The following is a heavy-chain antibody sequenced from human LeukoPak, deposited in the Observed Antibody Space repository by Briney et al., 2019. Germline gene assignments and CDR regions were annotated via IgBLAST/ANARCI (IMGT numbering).Heavy chain of an antibody. CDR3: ARDSNSGPTEFDY. V-gene: IGHV3-30-3*01. Sequence: GGSLRLSCAASGFTFSSYAMHRVRQAPGKGLEWVAVISYDGSNKYYADSVKGRFTISRDNSKNTLYLQMNSLRAEDTAVYYCARDSNSGPTEFDYWGQGTLVTVSS. J-gene: IGHJ4*02. D-gene: IGHD1-26*01. CDR1: GFTFSSYA. CDR2: ISYDGSNK.